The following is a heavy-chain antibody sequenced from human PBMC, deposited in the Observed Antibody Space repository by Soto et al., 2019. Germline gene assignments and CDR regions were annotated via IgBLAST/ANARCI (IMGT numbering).Heavy chain of an antibody. CDR3: ARDSPARQHLWFGEHHYYYGMDV. V-gene: IGHV1-18*01. CDR1: GYTFTSYG. CDR2: ISAYNGNT. Sequence: QVQLVQSGAEVKKPGASVKVSCKASGYTFTSYGISWVRQAPGQGLEWMGWISAYNGNTNYAQKLQGRVTMTTDTSTSTAYMELRSLRSDDTAVYYCARDSPARQHLWFGEHHYYYGMDVWGQGTTVTVSS. D-gene: IGHD3-10*01. J-gene: IGHJ6*02.